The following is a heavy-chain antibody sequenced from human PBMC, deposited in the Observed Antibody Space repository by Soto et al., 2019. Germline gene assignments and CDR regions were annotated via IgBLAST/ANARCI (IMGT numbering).Heavy chain of an antibody. V-gene: IGHV3-13*01. CDR3: ARGGITMVRGVRGYYMDV. CDR2: IGTAGDT. D-gene: IGHD3-10*01. Sequence: GSLRLSCAASGFTFSSYDMHWVRQATGKGLEWVSAIGTAGDTYYPGSVKGRFTISRENAKNSLYLQMNSLRAGDTAVYYCARGGITMVRGVRGYYMDVWGKGTTVTVSS. J-gene: IGHJ6*03. CDR1: GFTFSSYD.